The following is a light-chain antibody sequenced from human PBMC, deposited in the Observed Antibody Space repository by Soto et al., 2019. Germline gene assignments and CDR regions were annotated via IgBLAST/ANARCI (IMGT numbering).Light chain of an antibody. CDR2: AAS. CDR3: QQLNSYPLT. J-gene: IGKJ4*01. Sequence: DIQLTQSPSFLSASVGDRVTITCRASQGISSYLVWYQQKPGKAPNLLIYAASTLQSGVPSRFSGSGSGTEFTLTISSLQPEDFATYYCQQLNSYPLTFGGGTKVDIK. CDR1: QGISSY. V-gene: IGKV1-9*01.